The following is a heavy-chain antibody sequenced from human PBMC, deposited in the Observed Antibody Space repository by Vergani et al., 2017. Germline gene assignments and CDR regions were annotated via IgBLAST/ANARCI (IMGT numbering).Heavy chain of an antibody. CDR2: IYVSGIT. CDR1: GASINNDFYY. D-gene: IGHD1-26*01. CDR3: ARYNKQLRPRAFDL. V-gene: IGHV4-61*02. Sequence: QVQLQESGPGLVKPSQTLSLTCTVSGASINNDFYYWHWIRQPAGKGLEWIGRIYVSGITDYNSSLQSRVSMSVDTSKNQFSLTLTSVTAADKAVYYCARYNKQLRPRAFDLWGQATMATVSS. J-gene: IGHJ3*01.